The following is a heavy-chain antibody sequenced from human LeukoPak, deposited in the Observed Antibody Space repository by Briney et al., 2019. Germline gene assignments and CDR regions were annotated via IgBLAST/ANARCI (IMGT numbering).Heavy chain of an antibody. V-gene: IGHV1-69*13. D-gene: IGHD6-19*01. CDR3: AREYRSRYSSGWYVSYYFDY. Sequence: SVKVSCKASGGTFSSYAISWVRQAPGQGLEWMGGIIPIFSTANYAQKFQGRVTITADESTSTAYMELSSLRSEDTAVYYCAREYRSRYSSGWYVSYYFDYWGQGTLVTVSS. CDR2: IIPIFSTA. J-gene: IGHJ4*02. CDR1: GGTFSSYA.